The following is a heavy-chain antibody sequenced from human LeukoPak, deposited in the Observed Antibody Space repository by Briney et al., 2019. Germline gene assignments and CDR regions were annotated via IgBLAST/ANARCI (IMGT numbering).Heavy chain of an antibody. Sequence: RPGGSLRLSCAASGFTFDDYGMSWVRQAPGKRLEWVSGINWNGGSTGYADSVKGRFTISRDNAKNSLYLQMNSLRAEDTALYYCARLGTRYCTSTSCHSQFDFWGQGTLVTVSS. J-gene: IGHJ4*02. CDR1: GFTFDDYG. V-gene: IGHV3-20*04. D-gene: IGHD2-2*01. CDR3: ARLGTRYCTSTSCHSQFDF. CDR2: INWNGGST.